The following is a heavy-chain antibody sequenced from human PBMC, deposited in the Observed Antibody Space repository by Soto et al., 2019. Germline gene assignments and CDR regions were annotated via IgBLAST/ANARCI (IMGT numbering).Heavy chain of an antibody. V-gene: IGHV1-2*04. Sequence: QVQLVQSGAEVKKPGASVKVSCKASGYTFTGYYMHWVRQAPGQGLEWMGWINPNSGGTNYAQKFQGWVTMNRDTSISTAYMELSRLRSDDTAVYYCARGGVVVVAGYYGMDVWGQGTTVTVSS. CDR3: ARGGVVVVAGYYGMDV. CDR1: GYTFTGYY. CDR2: INPNSGGT. J-gene: IGHJ6*02. D-gene: IGHD2-15*01.